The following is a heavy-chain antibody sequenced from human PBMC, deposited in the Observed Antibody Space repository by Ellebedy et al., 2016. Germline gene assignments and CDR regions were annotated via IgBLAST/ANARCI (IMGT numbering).Heavy chain of an antibody. CDR1: GFSFNNYW. Sequence: GGSLRLSCAASGFSFNNYWMYWVRQAPGMGLEWVANINRDGSEKFYVDSVKGRFTISRDDAKNSLYLQMNSLRAEDTAMYYCAKDGGLGRYCVSASCYTNAFDIWGQGTMVTVSS. CDR3: AKDGGLGRYCVSASCYTNAFDI. J-gene: IGHJ3*02. D-gene: IGHD2-2*01. CDR2: INRDGSEK. V-gene: IGHV3-7*03.